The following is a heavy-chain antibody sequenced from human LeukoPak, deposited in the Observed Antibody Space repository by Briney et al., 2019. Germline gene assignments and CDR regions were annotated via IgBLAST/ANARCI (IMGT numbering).Heavy chain of an antibody. CDR3: ASTTDPAFDI. CDR2: IYHSGST. D-gene: IGHD4-17*01. J-gene: IGHJ3*02. CDR1: GYSISSGYY. Sequence: SETLSLTCAVSGYSISSGYYWGWIRQPPGKGLEWIGSIYHSGSTYYNTSLKSRVTISVDTSKNQFSLKLSSVTAADTAVYYCASTTDPAFDIWGQGTMVTVSS. V-gene: IGHV4-38-2*01.